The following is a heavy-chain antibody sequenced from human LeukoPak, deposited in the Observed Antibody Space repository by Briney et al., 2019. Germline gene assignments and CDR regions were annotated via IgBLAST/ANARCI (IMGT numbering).Heavy chain of an antibody. D-gene: IGHD3-9*01. J-gene: IGHJ5*02. CDR3: ARGTISGSRSFDP. Sequence: GAXVKVSCKASGYTFTNYDINWVRQAPGQGLEWMGWVNPNSGNRDYAQKFQGRLTITRNTSISTAYLDLSSLRSDDTAVYYCARGTISGSRSFDPWGQGTLVTVSS. V-gene: IGHV1-8*03. CDR2: VNPNSGNR. CDR1: GYTFTNYD.